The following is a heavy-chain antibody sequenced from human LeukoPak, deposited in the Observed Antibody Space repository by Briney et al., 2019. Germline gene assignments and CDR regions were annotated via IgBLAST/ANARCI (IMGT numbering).Heavy chain of an antibody. V-gene: IGHV3-49*03. J-gene: IGHJ4*02. CDR2: IRSNAYGGTT. CDR3: TRDFSSIWYGTTDY. CDR1: GFTFRDYA. D-gene: IGHD6-13*01. Sequence: PGGSLRLSCTASGFTFRDYAMSWFRQAPGKGLEWIGFIRSNAYGGTTEYAPAVKGRFTISRDDSKIIDYLQMKGLNTEDTAVYYCTRDFSSIWYGTTDYWGQGTLVTVS.